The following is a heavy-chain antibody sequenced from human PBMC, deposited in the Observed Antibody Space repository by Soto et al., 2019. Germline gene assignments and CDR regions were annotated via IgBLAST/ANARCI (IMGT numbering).Heavy chain of an antibody. D-gene: IGHD3-10*01. J-gene: IGHJ5*02. CDR3: ARSPNSGNFLIGDNWFDP. CDR1: CASITNNY. Sequence: SETLSLTCSVSCASITNNYWSWIRQPPGKQLKWLGYMSFDGGSDYRPSLKSRVTISMDTSKNQFSLRMTSVTAADTAIYYCARSPNSGNFLIGDNWFDPWGQGTPVTVSS. CDR2: MSFDGGS. V-gene: IGHV4-4*09.